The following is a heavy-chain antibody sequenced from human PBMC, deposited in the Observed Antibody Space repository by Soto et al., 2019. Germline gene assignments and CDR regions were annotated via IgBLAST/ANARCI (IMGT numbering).Heavy chain of an antibody. CDR3: ARDESAGSSTSN. Sequence: SETLSLTCTVSGGSISSTGYYWGWIRQSPGKGLEWIGSIFYSGKTFHNPSLKSRLTISVDTSMNQFSLKLSSVTAADTALYFCARDESAGSSTSNWGQGTLVTVSS. CDR1: GGSISSTGYY. CDR2: IFYSGKT. D-gene: IGHD2-2*01. J-gene: IGHJ4*02. V-gene: IGHV4-39*02.